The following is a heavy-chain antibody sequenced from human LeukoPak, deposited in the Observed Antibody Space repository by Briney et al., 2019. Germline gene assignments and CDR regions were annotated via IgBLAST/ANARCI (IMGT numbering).Heavy chain of an antibody. Sequence: GGSLRLSCAASGFTFSSYGMHWVRQAPGKGLEWVAVISYDGSNKYYADTVKGRFTISRDNSKNTLYLQMNSLRAEDTAVYYCAKAPWNWGQGTPVTVSS. CDR1: GFTFSSYG. D-gene: IGHD3-3*01. CDR2: ISYDGSNK. V-gene: IGHV3-30*18. CDR3: AKAPWN. J-gene: IGHJ4*02.